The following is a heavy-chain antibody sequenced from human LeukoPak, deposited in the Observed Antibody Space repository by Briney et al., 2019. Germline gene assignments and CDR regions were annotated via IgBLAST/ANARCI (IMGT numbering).Heavy chain of an antibody. V-gene: IGHV3-33*06. D-gene: IGHD5-24*01. J-gene: IGHJ6*03. CDR2: IWYDGSNK. CDR1: GFTFDDYG. CDR3: AKGQGDGYRSHLRYYYMDV. Sequence: GGSLRLSCAASGFTFDDYGMSWVRQAPGKGLEWVAVIWYDGSNKYYADSVKGRFTISRDNSKNTLYLQMNSLRAEGTAVYYCAKGQGDGYRSHLRYYYMDVWGKGTTATVSS.